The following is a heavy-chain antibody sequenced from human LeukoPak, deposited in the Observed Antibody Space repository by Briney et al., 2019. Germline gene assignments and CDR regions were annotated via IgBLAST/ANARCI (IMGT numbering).Heavy chain of an antibody. CDR2: ITSSSSYI. V-gene: IGHV3-21*01. CDR3: ARGSTYSSGWYTGFDY. CDR1: GFTFSNYS. J-gene: IGHJ4*02. D-gene: IGHD6-19*01. Sequence: GGSLRLSCAASGFTFSNYSMNWARQAPGKGLEWVSCITSSSSYIYYADSVKGRFTISRDNAKNSLYLQMNSLRAEDTAVYYCARGSTYSSGWYTGFDYWGQGTLATVSS.